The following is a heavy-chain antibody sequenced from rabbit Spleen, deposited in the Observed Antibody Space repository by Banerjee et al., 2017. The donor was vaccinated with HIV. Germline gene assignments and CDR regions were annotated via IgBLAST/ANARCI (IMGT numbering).Heavy chain of an antibody. CDR2: IDPIFGIA. Sequence: QEQLVESGGGLVKPGGSLKLSCKASGFDVSNYGVTWVRQAPGKGLEWIGYIDPIFGIANYASSVKGRFTISRDNAQNTVDLKMTSLTAADTATYFCVREAAYYFVLWGPGTLVTV. CDR1: GFDVSNYG. V-gene: IGHV1S8*01. CDR3: VREAAYYFVL. D-gene: IGHD4-1*01. J-gene: IGHJ4*01.